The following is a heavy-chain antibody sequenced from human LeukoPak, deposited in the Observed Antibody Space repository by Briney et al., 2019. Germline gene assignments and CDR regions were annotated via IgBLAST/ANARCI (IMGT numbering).Heavy chain of an antibody. CDR1: GGSFVGRH. CDR2: ASHAGIT. J-gene: IGHJ4*02. Sequence: PSETLSLTCAVYGGSFVGRHWSWIRQPPGKGLEWLGEASHAGITNYNPSLKSRVSISVDTSKDQFSLKLASVTAADTAIYYCARGRLNWDYDFDYWGQGTLATVSS. CDR3: ARGRLNWDYDFDY. D-gene: IGHD1-7*01. V-gene: IGHV4-34*01.